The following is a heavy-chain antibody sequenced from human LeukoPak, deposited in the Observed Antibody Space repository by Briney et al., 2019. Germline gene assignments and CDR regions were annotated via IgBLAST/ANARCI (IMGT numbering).Heavy chain of an antibody. J-gene: IGHJ4*02. CDR1: GYTFTGYY. Sequence: ASVKVSCKASGYTFTGYYMHWVRQAPGQGLEWMGWINPNSGCTNYAQKFQGRVNITRDTSISTAYMEMSRLRSDATAVYYCARGGATHLLYFDYWGQGTLVTVSS. CDR2: INPNSGCT. D-gene: IGHD1-26*01. CDR3: ARGGATHLLYFDY. V-gene: IGHV1-2*02.